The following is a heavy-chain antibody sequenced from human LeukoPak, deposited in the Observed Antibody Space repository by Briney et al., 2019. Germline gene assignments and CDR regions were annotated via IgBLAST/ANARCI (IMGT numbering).Heavy chain of an antibody. CDR3: AVNYYDSSGSYFNYFDY. CDR2: LYSGGNT. D-gene: IGHD3-22*01. Sequence: GGSLRLSCAASGFTVSSNYMSWVRQAPGKGLEWVSVLYSGGNTYYADSVKGRFTISRDNSKNTLYLQMNSLRAEDTAVYYCAVNYYDSSGSYFNYFDYWGQGTLVTVSS. CDR1: GFTVSSNY. J-gene: IGHJ4*02. V-gene: IGHV3-66*01.